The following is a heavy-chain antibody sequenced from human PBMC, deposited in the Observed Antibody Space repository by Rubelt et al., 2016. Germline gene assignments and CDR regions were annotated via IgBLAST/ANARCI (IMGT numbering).Heavy chain of an antibody. CDR3: ARRQQLGPFDY. CDR2: IIPILGIA. V-gene: IGHV1-69*04. D-gene: IGHD6-13*01. Sequence: QVQLVQSGAEVKKPGSSVKVSCKASGGTFSSYAISWVRQAPGQGLEWMGRIIPILGIANYAQRFQGRVTITADKSTSTAYMELSSLRSEDTAVYYCARRQQLGPFDYWGQGTLVTVSS. J-gene: IGHJ4*02. CDR1: GGTFSSYA.